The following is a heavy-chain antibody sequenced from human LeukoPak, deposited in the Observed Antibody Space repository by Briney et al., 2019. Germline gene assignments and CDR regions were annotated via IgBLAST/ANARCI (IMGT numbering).Heavy chain of an antibody. V-gene: IGHV4-39*07. J-gene: IGHJ6*03. CDR3: ARAYYYYYYYMDV. CDR2: IFYTGNT. CDR1: RGSISSSSYY. Sequence: PSETLSLTCTVSRGSISSSSYYWGWIRQPPGKGLEWIGSIFYTGNTYYNPSLKSRVTISIDLSRNQFSPKLTSVTAADTGLYYCARAYYYYYYYMDVWGKGTTVTVS.